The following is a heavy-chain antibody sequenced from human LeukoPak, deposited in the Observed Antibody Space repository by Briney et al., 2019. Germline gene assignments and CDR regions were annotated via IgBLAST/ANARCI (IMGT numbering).Heavy chain of an antibody. J-gene: IGHJ4*02. CDR1: GYTFTSYG. CDR3: ARDWCNWNYCGLFDY. CDR2: ISAYNGNT. V-gene: IGHV1-18*01. D-gene: IGHD1-7*01. Sequence: ASVKVSCKASGYTFTSYGISWVRQAPGQGLEWMGWISAYNGNTNYAQKLQGRVTMTTDTSTSTAYMELRSLRSDDTAVYYRARDWCNWNYCGLFDYWGQGTLVTVSS.